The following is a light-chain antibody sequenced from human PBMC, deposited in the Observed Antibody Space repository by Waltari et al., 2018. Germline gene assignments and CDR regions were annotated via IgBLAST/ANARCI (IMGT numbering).Light chain of an antibody. CDR1: SSNIGAGYD. CDR3: QSYDSSLSGAS. J-gene: IGLJ1*01. Sequence: QSVLTQPPSVSGAPGQRVTISCTGSSSNIGAGYDVPWYQQLPGTAPKLLIYGNSNRPSGVPDRFSGSKSGTSASLAITGLQAEDEADYYCQSYDSSLSGASFGTGTKVTVL. CDR2: GNS. V-gene: IGLV1-40*01.